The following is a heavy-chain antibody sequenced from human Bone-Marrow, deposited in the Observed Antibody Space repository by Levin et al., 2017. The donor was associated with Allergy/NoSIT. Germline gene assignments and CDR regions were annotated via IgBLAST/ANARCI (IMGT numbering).Heavy chain of an antibody. CDR2: IIGDGRT. CDR3: AKGKATDAVDWFDP. CDR1: GFTFNNYA. Sequence: PGGSLRLSCAASGFTFNNYALTWVRQAAGKGLEWVSTIIGDGRTFYADSVKGRFTVSKDDSKNTMFLQLDSLRAEDTAVYYCAKGKATDAVDWFDPWGQGTLVTVSS. V-gene: IGHV3-23*01. J-gene: IGHJ5*02. D-gene: IGHD5-24*01.